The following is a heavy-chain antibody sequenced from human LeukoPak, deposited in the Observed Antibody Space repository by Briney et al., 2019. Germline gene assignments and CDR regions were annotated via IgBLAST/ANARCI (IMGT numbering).Heavy chain of an antibody. CDR1: GFTFSSYE. V-gene: IGHV3-48*03. CDR3: ARDRSMTTDYGMDV. CDR2: ISSSGSTI. D-gene: IGHD4-11*01. J-gene: IGHJ6*02. Sequence: GGSLRLSCAASGFTFSSYEMNWVRQAPGKGLGWVSYISSSGSTIYYAASVKGRFTISRDNAKNSLYLQMNSLRAEDTAVYYCARDRSMTTDYGMDVWGQGTTVTVSS.